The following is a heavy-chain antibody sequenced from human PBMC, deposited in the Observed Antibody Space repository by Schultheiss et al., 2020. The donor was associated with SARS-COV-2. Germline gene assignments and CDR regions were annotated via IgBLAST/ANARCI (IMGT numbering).Heavy chain of an antibody. CDR1: GFTVSSNY. V-gene: IGHV3-66*01. J-gene: IGHJ6*02. Sequence: GESLKISCAASGFTVSSNYMSWVRQAPGKGLEWVLVIYSGGSTYYADSVKGRFTISRDNAKNTLYLQMNTLRAEDTAVYYCVRVFVGTISVNMDVWGQGTTVTVSS. D-gene: IGHD1-1*01. CDR3: VRVFVGTISVNMDV. CDR2: IYSGGST.